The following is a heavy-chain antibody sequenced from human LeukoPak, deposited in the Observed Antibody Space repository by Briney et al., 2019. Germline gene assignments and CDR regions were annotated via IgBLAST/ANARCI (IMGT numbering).Heavy chain of an antibody. CDR2: IYTSGST. Sequence: SETLSLTCTVSGGSISSYYWSWIRQPPGKGLEWIGYIYTSGSTNYNPSLKSRVTISVDTSKNQFSLKLSSVTAADTAVYYCARGFGELDYWGQGTLVTVSS. J-gene: IGHJ4*02. CDR1: GGSISSYY. CDR3: ARGFGELDY. D-gene: IGHD3-10*01. V-gene: IGHV4-4*09.